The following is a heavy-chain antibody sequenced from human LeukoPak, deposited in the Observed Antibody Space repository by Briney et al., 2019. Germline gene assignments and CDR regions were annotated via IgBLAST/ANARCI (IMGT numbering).Heavy chain of an antibody. V-gene: IGHV3-30-3*01. CDR2: ISYDGNNK. CDR1: GFTFSSYA. CDR3: ATFPINSSGWYGVEENFDY. D-gene: IGHD6-19*01. Sequence: SGGSLRLSCAASGFTFSSYAMHCVRQAPGKGLEWVAVISYDGNNKFYADSVKGRFTISRDNSKNTLYLQMNSLRAEDTAVYYCATFPINSSGWYGVEENFDYWGQGTLVTVSS. J-gene: IGHJ4*02.